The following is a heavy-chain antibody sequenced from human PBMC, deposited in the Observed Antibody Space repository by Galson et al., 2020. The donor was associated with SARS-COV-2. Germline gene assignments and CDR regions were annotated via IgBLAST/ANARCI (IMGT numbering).Heavy chain of an antibody. D-gene: IGHD5-12*01. CDR2: ISWNSGSI. J-gene: IGHJ6*02. V-gene: IGHV3-9*01. Sequence: SLKISCAASGFTFDDYAMHWVRQAPGKGLEWVSGISWNSGSIGYADSVKGRFTISRDNAKNSLYLQMNSLRAEDTALYYCAKDIPSGYDYGWHGMDVWGQGTTVTVSS. CDR3: AKDIPSGYDYGWHGMDV. CDR1: GFTFDDYA.